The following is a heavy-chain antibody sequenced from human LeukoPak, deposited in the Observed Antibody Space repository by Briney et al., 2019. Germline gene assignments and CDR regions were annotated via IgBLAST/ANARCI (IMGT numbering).Heavy chain of an antibody. CDR2: IKQDGSEI. J-gene: IGHJ3*02. D-gene: IGHD2/OR15-2a*01. CDR3: VRGESGIQENSFDI. V-gene: IGHV3-7*03. Sequence: GGSLRLSCAPSGFTMRNHWMSWVRQAPGKGLEWVDDIKQDGSEIHYVDSVKGRFTISRDNAKNSLYLQMNSLRVEDTAVYRCVRGESGIQENSFDIWGQGTLVTVSS. CDR1: GFTMRNHW.